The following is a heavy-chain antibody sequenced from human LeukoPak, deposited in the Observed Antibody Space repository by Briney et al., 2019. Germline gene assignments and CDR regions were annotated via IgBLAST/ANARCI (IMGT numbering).Heavy chain of an antibody. CDR1: GFTFSSYG. CDR3: TTRLTVTFGGVIVFDY. Sequence: PGRSLRLSCAASGFTFSSYGMHWVRQAPGKGLEWVAVISSDTTDKYYADSAKGRFTISRDNSKNTLYLQMNSLKTEDTAVYYCTTRLTVTFGGVIVFDYWGQGTLATVSS. CDR2: ISSDTTDK. J-gene: IGHJ4*02. V-gene: IGHV3-30*03. D-gene: IGHD3-16*02.